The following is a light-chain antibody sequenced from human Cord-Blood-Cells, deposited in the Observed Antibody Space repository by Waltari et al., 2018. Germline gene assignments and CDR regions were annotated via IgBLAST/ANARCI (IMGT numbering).Light chain of an antibody. Sequence: QSALTQPASVSGSPGQSITISCTGTSSDVGGYNYVSWYQQHPGKAPKLMIYECSHRPSGVSNRFSGSKSGNTASLTISGLQAEDEAEYYCSSYTSSSTPVVFGGGTKLTVL. V-gene: IGLV2-14*01. CDR3: SSYTSSSTPVV. CDR2: ECS. J-gene: IGLJ2*01. CDR1: SSDVGGYNY.